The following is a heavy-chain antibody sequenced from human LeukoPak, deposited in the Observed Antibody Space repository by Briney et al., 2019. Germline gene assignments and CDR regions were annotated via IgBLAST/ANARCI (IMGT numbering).Heavy chain of an antibody. CDR3: ARGFRGGSGSYFSD. D-gene: IGHD3-10*01. CDR2: VNHSGST. J-gene: IGHJ4*02. CDR1: GGSISSYY. Sequence: SETLSLTCTVSGGSISSYYWSWIRQPPGKGLEWIGEVNHSGSTNYNPSLKSRVTISVDTSKNQFSLKLSSVTAADTAVYYCARGFRGGSGSYFSDWGQGTLVTVSS. V-gene: IGHV4-34*01.